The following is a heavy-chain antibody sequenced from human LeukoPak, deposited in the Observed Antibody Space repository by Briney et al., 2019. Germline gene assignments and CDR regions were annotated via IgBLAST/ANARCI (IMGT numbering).Heavy chain of an antibody. D-gene: IGHD6-19*01. Sequence: PSETLSLTCTVSGASISSSSYYWGWIRQPPGKGLEWIGSIYYSGSTYYNPSLKSRVTTSVDTSKNQFSLKLSSVTAADTAVYYCARPYSSGWRGSFDYWGQGTLVTVSS. J-gene: IGHJ4*02. CDR2: IYYSGST. CDR3: ARPYSSGWRGSFDY. V-gene: IGHV4-39*01. CDR1: GASISSSSYY.